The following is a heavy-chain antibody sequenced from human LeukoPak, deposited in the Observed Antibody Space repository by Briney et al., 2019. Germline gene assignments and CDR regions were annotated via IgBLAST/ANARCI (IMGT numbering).Heavy chain of an antibody. D-gene: IGHD5-18*01. J-gene: IGHJ4*02. V-gene: IGHV4-59*12. CDR1: GGSISSYY. Sequence: SETLSLTCTVSGGSISSYYWSWIRQPPGKGLEWIGYIYYSGSTNYNPSLKSRVTISEDTSKNQFSLKLSSVTAADTAVYYCARGRYSYGRYYCDYWGQGTLVTVSS. CDR2: IYYSGST. CDR3: ARGRYSYGRYYCDY.